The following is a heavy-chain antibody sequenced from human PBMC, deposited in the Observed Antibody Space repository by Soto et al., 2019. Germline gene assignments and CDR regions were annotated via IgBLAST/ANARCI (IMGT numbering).Heavy chain of an antibody. V-gene: IGHV4-31*03. CDR1: GGSISSGDYY. CDR3: ARGNKGITFGGVIARLKYYYYGMDV. Sequence: SETLSLTCTVSGGSISSGDYYWSWIRQHPGKGLEWIGYIYYSGSTYYNPSLKSRVTISVDTSKNQFSLKLSSVTAADTAVYYCARGNKGITFGGVIARLKYYYYGMDVWGQGTTVT. J-gene: IGHJ6*02. CDR2: IYYSGST. D-gene: IGHD3-16*02.